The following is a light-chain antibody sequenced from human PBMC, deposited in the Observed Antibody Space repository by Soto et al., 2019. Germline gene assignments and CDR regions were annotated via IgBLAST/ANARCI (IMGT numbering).Light chain of an antibody. Sequence: DIQMTQSPSSLSASVGDRVTITCRASQSISTHLTWYQQKPRKAPKLLIYGASRLQSGVPSRFSGSGSGTNFSLTIGNLQPEDFASYYCQQSYSTPRITFGPGTTVYIK. CDR3: QQSYSTPRIT. V-gene: IGKV1-39*01. CDR1: QSISTH. CDR2: GAS. J-gene: IGKJ3*01.